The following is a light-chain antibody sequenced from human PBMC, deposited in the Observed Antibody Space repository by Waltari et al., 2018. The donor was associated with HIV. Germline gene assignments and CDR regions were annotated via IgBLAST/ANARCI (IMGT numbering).Light chain of an antibody. V-gene: IGLV1-47*01. CDR1: SSNIGSNH. J-gene: IGLJ2*01. CDR2: VNS. CDR3: AAWDDSLRGPV. Sequence: QSVLTQPPSASGTPGQRVTISCSGSSSNIGSNHVYWYQHLPGTAPKLLIYVNSQRPSGVPDRFSGSKSGTSASPAISGLRSEDEGDYYCAAWDDSLRGPVFGGGSRLTVL.